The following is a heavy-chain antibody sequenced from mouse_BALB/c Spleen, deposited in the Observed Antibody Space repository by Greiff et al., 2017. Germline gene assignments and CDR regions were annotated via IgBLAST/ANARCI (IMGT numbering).Heavy chain of an antibody. CDR1: GFTFSSFG. V-gene: IGHV5-17*02. CDR3: ARSEGLLRLRAMDY. J-gene: IGHJ4*01. Sequence: EVQGVESGGGLVQPGGSRKLSCAASGFTFSSFGMHWVRQAPEKGLEWVAYISSGSSTIYYADTVKGRFTIARDNHKNTLFLQMTSLRSEDTAMYYCARSEGLLRLRAMDYWGQGTSVTVSS. CDR2: ISSGSSTI. D-gene: IGHD1-2*01.